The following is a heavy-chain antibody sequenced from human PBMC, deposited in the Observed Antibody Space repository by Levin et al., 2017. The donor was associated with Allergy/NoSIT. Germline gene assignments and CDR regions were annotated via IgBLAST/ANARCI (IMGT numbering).Heavy chain of an antibody. V-gene: IGHV3-13*01. J-gene: IGHJ5*02. CDR1: GFTFSRSD. CDR2: IGTSNDT. Sequence: GGSLRLSCAASGFTFSRSDIHWLRQAPGKGLEWVSAIGTSNDTYYAGSVKGRFTISREDAKNSLYLQMNSLGAGDTAVYYCARGPWFDPWGQGTLVTVSS. CDR3: ARGPWFDP.